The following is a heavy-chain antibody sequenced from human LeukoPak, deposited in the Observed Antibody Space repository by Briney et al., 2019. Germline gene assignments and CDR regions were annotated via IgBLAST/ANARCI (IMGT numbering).Heavy chain of an antibody. V-gene: IGHV3-23*01. CDR3: AKASYYYYGMDV. CDR1: GFTFSSYA. J-gene: IGHJ6*02. CDR2: ISGSGGST. Sequence: GGSLRLSCAASGFTFSSYAMSWVRQAPGKGLEWVSAISGSGGSTYYADSVKGRFTIPRDNSKNTLYLQMNSLRAEDTAVYYCAKASYYYYGMDVWGQGTTVTVSS.